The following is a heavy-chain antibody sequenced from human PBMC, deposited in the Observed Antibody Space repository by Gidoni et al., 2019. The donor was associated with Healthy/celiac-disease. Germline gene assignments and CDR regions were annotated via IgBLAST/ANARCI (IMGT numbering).Heavy chain of an antibody. CDR1: GFTFDADA. V-gene: IGHV3-9*01. D-gene: IGHD3-10*01. J-gene: IGHJ3*02. CDR2: ISWNSGSI. Sequence: EVQLVESGGGLVQPGRSLRLSCAASGFTFDADAMHWVRQAPGKGLELVSGISWNSGSIGYADSVKGRFTISRDNAKNSLYLQMNSLRAEDTALYYCAKCSGSYYISDAFDIWGQGTMVTVSS. CDR3: AKCSGSYYISDAFDI.